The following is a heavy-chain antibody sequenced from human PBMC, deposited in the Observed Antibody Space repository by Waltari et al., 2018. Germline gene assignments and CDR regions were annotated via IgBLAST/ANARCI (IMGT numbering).Heavy chain of an antibody. D-gene: IGHD1-1*01. CDR2: INQGGSDK. CDR3: ARTGDDY. J-gene: IGHJ4*02. CDR1: GFTFTRYW. Sequence: EVQLVESGGGLVQPGGSLRLSCAASGFTFTRYWMSWVRQAPGTGLECVANINQGGSDKNYVDSVKGRFTIYRDNAKNSLYLQMNSLRAEDTAVYYCARTGDDYWGQGTLVTVSS. V-gene: IGHV3-7*03.